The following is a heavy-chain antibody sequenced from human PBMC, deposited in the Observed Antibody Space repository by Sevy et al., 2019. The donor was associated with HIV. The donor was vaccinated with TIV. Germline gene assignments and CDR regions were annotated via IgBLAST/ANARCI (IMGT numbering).Heavy chain of an antibody. CDR1: GFTFSSYS. V-gene: IGHV3-21*01. CDR2: ISSSSSYI. J-gene: IGHJ6*02. CDR3: ARDPNSSSWYWDYYGMDV. D-gene: IGHD6-13*01. Sequence: GGSLRLSCAASGFTFSSYSMNWVRQAPGKGPEWVSSISSSSSYIYYADSVKGRFTISRDNAKNSLYLQMNSLRAEDTAVYYCARDPNSSSWYWDYYGMDVWGQGTTVTVSS.